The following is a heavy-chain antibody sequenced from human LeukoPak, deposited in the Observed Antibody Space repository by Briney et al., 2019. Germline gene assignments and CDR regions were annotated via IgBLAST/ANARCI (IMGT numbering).Heavy chain of an antibody. Sequence: GGSLRLPCAASGFTFSDYYMTWIRQAPGKGLERVSYIGSSGTTIYYADSVRGRFSISRDNAKNSLYLQVNSLRAEDTAVYYCAGSFGNRNYYYMDVWGKGTTVTVSS. CDR3: AGSFGNRNYYYMDV. D-gene: IGHD3-16*01. CDR1: GFTFSDYY. J-gene: IGHJ6*03. V-gene: IGHV3-11*01. CDR2: IGSSGTTI.